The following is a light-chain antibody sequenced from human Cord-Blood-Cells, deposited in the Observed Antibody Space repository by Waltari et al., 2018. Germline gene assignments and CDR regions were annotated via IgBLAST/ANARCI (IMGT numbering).Light chain of an antibody. CDR3: QQRSNWPLIT. Sequence: EIVLTQSPATLSLSPGERATISCRASQSVSSYLAWYQQKPGQAPRLLIYDASNRATGIRARFSGSGSGTDFTLTISSLEPEDFAVYYCQQRSNWPLITFGQGTRLEIK. V-gene: IGKV3-11*01. CDR1: QSVSSY. J-gene: IGKJ5*01. CDR2: DAS.